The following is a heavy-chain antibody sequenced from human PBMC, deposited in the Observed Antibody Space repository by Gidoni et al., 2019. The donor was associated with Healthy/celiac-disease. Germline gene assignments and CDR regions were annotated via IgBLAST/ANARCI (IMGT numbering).Heavy chain of an antibody. CDR3: ARGVGPSSGYYFDY. J-gene: IGHJ4*02. CDR2: IYTSGST. Sequence: QVQLQESGPGLVKPSQTLSLTCTVSGGSISSGSYYWSWIRQPAGKGLEWIGRIYTSGSTNYNPSLKSRVTISVDTSKNQFSLKLSSVTAADTAVYYCARGVGPSSGYYFDYWGQGTLVTVSS. V-gene: IGHV4-61*02. D-gene: IGHD3-22*01. CDR1: GGSISSGSYY.